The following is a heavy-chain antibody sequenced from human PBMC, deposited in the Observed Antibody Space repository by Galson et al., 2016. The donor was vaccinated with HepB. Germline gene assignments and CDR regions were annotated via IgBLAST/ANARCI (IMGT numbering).Heavy chain of an antibody. V-gene: IGHV4-30-4*08. J-gene: IGHJ6*02. CDR2: IYYTGST. CDR3: ARGHIVATVDYYYYGLDV. D-gene: IGHD5-12*01. CDR1: GGSISSGVYY. Sequence: TLSLTCSVSGGSISSGVYYWSWIRQHPGKGLEWIGYIYYTGSTDCNPSLKSRVTISVDTSKNQFSLKLSSVTAADTAVYYCARGHIVATVDYYYYGLDVWGQGTTVTVAS.